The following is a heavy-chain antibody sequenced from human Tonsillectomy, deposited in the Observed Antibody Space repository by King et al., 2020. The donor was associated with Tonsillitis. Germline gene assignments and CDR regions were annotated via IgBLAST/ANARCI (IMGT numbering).Heavy chain of an antibody. CDR3: VKDEGYHYGSGSYYKPQQFDY. J-gene: IGHJ4*02. CDR2: ISGSGGST. Sequence: VQLVESGGGLVQPGGSLRLSCAASGFTFSSYAMSWVRQAPGKGLEWVSAISGSGGSTYYADSVKGRFTISRDNSKNTLYLQMNSLRAEDTAVYYCVKDEGYHYGSGSYYKPQQFDYWGQGTLVTVSS. D-gene: IGHD3-10*01. V-gene: IGHV3-23*04. CDR1: GFTFSSYA.